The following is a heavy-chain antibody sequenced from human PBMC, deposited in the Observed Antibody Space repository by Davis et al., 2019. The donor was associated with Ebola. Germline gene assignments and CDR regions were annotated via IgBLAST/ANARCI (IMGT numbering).Heavy chain of an antibody. D-gene: IGHD1-1*01. V-gene: IGHV1-18*04. CDR1: GYTFTSYG. CDR3: ARAQFPTTSDH. CDR2: INPHNGNT. Sequence: ASVKVSCKTSGYTFTSYGITWVRQAPGQGLEWMGWINPHNGNTNYAQNVQGRVTMTTDTSTSTAYMEVGSLRSDDTAVYYCARAQFPTTSDHWGQGTLVAVSS. J-gene: IGHJ4*02.